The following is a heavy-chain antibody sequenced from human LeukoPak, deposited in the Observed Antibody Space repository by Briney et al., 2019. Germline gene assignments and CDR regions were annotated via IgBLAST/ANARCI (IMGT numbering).Heavy chain of an antibody. CDR1: GFTFSDAW. Sequence: GGSLRLSCAASGFTFSDAWMSWVRQAPGKGLEWVGRVKSKTHGGTTAYAAPVKGRFTISRDDSKTTVYLQMNSLKSEVAALYYCTTERPYFDNWGEGTLVTVSS. V-gene: IGHV3-15*01. CDR3: TTERPYFDN. CDR2: VKSKTHGGTT. J-gene: IGHJ4*02.